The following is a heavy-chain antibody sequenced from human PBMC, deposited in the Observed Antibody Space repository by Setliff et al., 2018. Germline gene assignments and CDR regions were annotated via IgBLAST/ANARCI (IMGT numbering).Heavy chain of an antibody. Sequence: SETLSLTCAVSDFSVSSVYYWGWIRQPPGKGLEWIANVYYSGSTYYNPSLESRVTMSVDTSKSQFSLNLYSVTAADTAVYYCARRPRAVYGSGRRNWFLDYWGQGTLVTVSS. D-gene: IGHD3-10*01. CDR1: DFSVSSVYY. J-gene: IGHJ4*02. CDR2: VYYSGST. CDR3: ARRPRAVYGSGRRNWFLDY. V-gene: IGHV4-38-2*01.